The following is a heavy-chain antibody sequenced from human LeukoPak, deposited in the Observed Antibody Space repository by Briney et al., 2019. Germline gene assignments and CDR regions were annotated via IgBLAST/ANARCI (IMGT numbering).Heavy chain of an antibody. D-gene: IGHD3-9*01. CDR3: ARDEYYDILTDPDDGFDI. J-gene: IGHJ3*02. Sequence: QSGGSLRLSCAGSGFTFSGYSLNWVRQAPGKGLEWVANIKQDGSEKYYVDSVKGRFTISRDNAKNSLYLQMNSLRAEDTAVYYCARDEYYDILTDPDDGFDIWGQGTMVTVSS. CDR1: GFTFSGYS. CDR2: IKQDGSEK. V-gene: IGHV3-7*01.